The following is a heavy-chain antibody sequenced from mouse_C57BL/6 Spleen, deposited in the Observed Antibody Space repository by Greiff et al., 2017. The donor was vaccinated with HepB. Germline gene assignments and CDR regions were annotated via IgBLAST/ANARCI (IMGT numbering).Heavy chain of an antibody. CDR3: VRDLAYYSNLCYAMDY. V-gene: IGHV10-3*01. J-gene: IGHJ4*01. CDR2: IRSKSSNYAT. Sequence: EVQLVESGGGLVQPKGSLKLSCAASGFTFNTYAMHWVRQAPGKGLEWVARIRSKSSNYATYYADSVKDRFTISRDDSQSMLYLQMNNLKTEDTAMYYCVRDLAYYSNLCYAMDYWGQGTSVTVSS. D-gene: IGHD2-5*01. CDR1: GFTFNTYA.